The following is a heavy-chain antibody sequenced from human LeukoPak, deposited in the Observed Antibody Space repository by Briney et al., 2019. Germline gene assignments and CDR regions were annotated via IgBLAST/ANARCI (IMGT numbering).Heavy chain of an antibody. V-gene: IGHV1-2*02. CDR3: VPSNDYYYYFDY. Sequence: ASVKVSCKASGYTFTGYYMHWVRQAPGQGLEWMGWINPNSGGTNYAQKFQGRVTMTRDTSISTACMELSRLTSDDTAVYYCVPSNDYYYYFDYWGQGTLVTVSS. CDR2: INPNSGGT. CDR1: GYTFTGYY. D-gene: IGHD3-22*01. J-gene: IGHJ4*02.